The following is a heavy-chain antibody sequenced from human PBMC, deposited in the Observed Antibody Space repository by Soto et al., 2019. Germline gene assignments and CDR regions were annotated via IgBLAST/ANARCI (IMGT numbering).Heavy chain of an antibody. D-gene: IGHD3-9*01. J-gene: IGHJ5*02. CDR3: VRDYLLTGFDP. V-gene: IGHV4-59*01. Sequence: SETLSLTCTVSGGSIINYYWTWVRQPPGKGLEWIGYVYYSGSTNYNPSLESRVTISIDASKNQFSLKMKSVTAADTAVYYCVRDYLLTGFDPWGQGALVTV. CDR2: VYYSGST. CDR1: GGSIINYY.